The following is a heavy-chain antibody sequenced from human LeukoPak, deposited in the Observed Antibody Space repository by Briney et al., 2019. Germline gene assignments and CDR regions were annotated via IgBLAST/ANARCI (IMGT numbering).Heavy chain of an antibody. Sequence: GGPLRLSCEASGFTFGSHAMYWVRQAPGKGLEWVAGICGGSPHYADSVKGRFTISRDNSRNTVYLQINSLRAEDTAVYYCGKTTVGYSSGQKPAWPVDYWGQGTLVTVS. V-gene: IGHV3-23*01. CDR2: ICGGSP. J-gene: IGHJ4*02. D-gene: IGHD5-18*01. CDR1: GFTFGSHA. CDR3: GKTTVGYSSGQKPAWPVDY.